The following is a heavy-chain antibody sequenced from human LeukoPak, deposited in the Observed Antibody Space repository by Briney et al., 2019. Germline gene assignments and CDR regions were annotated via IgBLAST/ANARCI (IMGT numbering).Heavy chain of an antibody. J-gene: IGHJ4*02. CDR2: ISGNSRFI. CDR3: AKGHSGSYCSGGSCYFPAPDY. D-gene: IGHD2-15*01. Sequence: PGGSLRLSCTASEFTFSKFYMNWVRQAPGKGLEWVSSISGNSRFIYYADSVKGRFTISRDNADNSVSLQMNSLRAEDTAVYYCAKGHSGSYCSGGSCYFPAPDYWGQGTLVTVSS. CDR1: EFTFSKFY. V-gene: IGHV3-21*01.